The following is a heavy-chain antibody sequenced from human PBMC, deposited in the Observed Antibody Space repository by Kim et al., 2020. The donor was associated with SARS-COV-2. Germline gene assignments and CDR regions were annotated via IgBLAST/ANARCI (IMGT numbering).Heavy chain of an antibody. D-gene: IGHD3-10*01. CDR3: ARDRSGSYFGGFDP. CDR1: GFTFSRYA. V-gene: IGHV3-30*04. CDR2: ISYDGSNK. Sequence: GGSLRLSCAASGFTFSRYAMHWVRQAPGKGLEWVAVISYDGSNKYYADSVKGRFTISRDNSKNTLYLQMNSLRAEDTAVYYCARDRSGSYFGGFDPWGQGTLVTVSS. J-gene: IGHJ5*02.